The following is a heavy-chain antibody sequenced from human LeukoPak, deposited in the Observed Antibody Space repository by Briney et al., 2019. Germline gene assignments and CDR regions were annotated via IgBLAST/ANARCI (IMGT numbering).Heavy chain of an antibody. V-gene: IGHV3-23*01. CDR1: GFIFSHYG. CDR2: ITSQSTT. J-gene: IGHJ4*02. Sequence: GGSLRLSCAASGFIFSHYGMNWVRQAPGKGLEWVSGITSQSTTYYADSAKGRFTISRDNSKNMVWLQINSPTAEDTATYYCAKDGNWARFEDWGQGTLVTVSS. D-gene: IGHD7-27*01. CDR3: AKDGNWARFED.